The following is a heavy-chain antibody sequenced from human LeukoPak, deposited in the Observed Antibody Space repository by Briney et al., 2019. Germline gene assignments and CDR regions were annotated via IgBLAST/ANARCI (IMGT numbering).Heavy chain of an antibody. Sequence: GGSLRLSCAASGFTFSSYAMHWVRQAPGKGLEWVAVISYDGSNKYYADSVKGRFTISRDNSKNTLYLQMNSLRPEDTAVYYCARDWGRRYSSGWYGDFDYWGQGTLVTVSS. CDR2: ISYDGSNK. CDR3: ARDWGRRYSSGWYGDFDY. D-gene: IGHD6-19*01. CDR1: GFTFSSYA. J-gene: IGHJ4*02. V-gene: IGHV3-30-3*01.